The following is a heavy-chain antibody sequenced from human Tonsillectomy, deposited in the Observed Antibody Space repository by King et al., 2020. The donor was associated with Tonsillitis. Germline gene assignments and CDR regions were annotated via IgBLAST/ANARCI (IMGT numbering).Heavy chain of an antibody. V-gene: IGHV4-61*02. CDR1: GASIISGSYY. D-gene: IGHD3-9*01. Sequence: QLQESGPGLVKPSQTLSLTCTVSGASIISGSYYWSWIRQPAGKGLEWIGRIYTSGSTNYNPSLESRVTMSTDTSRNQFSLKLSSVTAADTAVYYCARGGDLSTGGSLFDPWGQGTLGTVSS. CDR3: ARGGDLSTGGSLFDP. J-gene: IGHJ5*02. CDR2: IYTSGST.